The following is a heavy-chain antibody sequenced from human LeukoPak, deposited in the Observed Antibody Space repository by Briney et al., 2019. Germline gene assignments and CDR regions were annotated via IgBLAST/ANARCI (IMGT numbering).Heavy chain of an antibody. V-gene: IGHV1-2*02. CDR2: FNPNSGGT. Sequence: ASVKVSCKASGYTFTGYYMHWVRQAPGQGLEWMGWFNPNSGGTNYAQKFQGRVTMTRDTSISTAYMELSRLRSDDTAVYYCARVPRIAARPPYFDYWGQGTLVTVSS. D-gene: IGHD6-6*01. CDR1: GYTFTGYY. J-gene: IGHJ4*02. CDR3: ARVPRIAARPPYFDY.